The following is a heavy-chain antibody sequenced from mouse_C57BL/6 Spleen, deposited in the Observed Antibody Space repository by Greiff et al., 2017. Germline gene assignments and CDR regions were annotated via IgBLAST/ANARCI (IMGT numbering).Heavy chain of an antibody. J-gene: IGHJ4*01. CDR2: IYPGDGDT. Sequence: QVQLQQSGAELVKPGASVKISCKASGYAFSSYWMNWVKQRPGKGLEWIGQIYPGDGDTNYNGKFKGKATLTADKSSSTAYMQLSSLTSEDSAVYFCARWESDYGSSYDAMDYWGQGTSVTVSS. CDR1: GYAFSSYW. D-gene: IGHD1-1*01. CDR3: ARWESDYGSSYDAMDY. V-gene: IGHV1-80*01.